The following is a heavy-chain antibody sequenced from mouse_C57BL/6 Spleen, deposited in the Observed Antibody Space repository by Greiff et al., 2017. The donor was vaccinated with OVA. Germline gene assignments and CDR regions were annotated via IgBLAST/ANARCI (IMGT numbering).Heavy chain of an antibody. Sequence: EVKLQESGPELVKPGASVKIPCKASGYTFTDYNMDWVKQSHGKSLEWIGDINPNNGGTIYNQKFKGKATLTVDKSSSTAYMELRSLTSEDTAVYYCARPTVVNYYAMDYWGQGTSVTVSS. D-gene: IGHD1-1*01. CDR1: GYTFTDYN. J-gene: IGHJ4*01. V-gene: IGHV1-18*01. CDR2: INPNNGGT. CDR3: ARPTVVNYYAMDY.